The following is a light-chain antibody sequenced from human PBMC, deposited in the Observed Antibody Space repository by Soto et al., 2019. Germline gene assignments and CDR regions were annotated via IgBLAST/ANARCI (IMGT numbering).Light chain of an antibody. J-gene: IGKJ2*01. Sequence: EIVITQSPATLSVSTGERATLSCRASQSVSSNLAWYQQKPGQAPRLLIYGASTRATGIPARFSGSGSGTEFTLTISSLQSEDFAVYYCHQYNNWPPTFGQGTKVDI. CDR1: QSVSSN. CDR3: HQYNNWPPT. V-gene: IGKV3-15*01. CDR2: GAS.